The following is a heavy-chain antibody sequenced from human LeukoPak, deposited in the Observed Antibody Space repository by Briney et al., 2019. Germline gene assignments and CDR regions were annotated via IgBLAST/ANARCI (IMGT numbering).Heavy chain of an antibody. J-gene: IGHJ3*02. CDR3: ARDLRSDSDAFDI. V-gene: IGHV3-7*03. CDR1: GFTFSDFW. Sequence: GGSLRLSCAASGFTFSDFWMNWVRQAPGKGLEWVANIKQDGSETYYVDSVKGRFTISRDNAKNSLYLQMNSLRAEDTALYYCARDLRSDSDAFDIWGQGTMVTVSS. D-gene: IGHD3-3*01. CDR2: IKQDGSET.